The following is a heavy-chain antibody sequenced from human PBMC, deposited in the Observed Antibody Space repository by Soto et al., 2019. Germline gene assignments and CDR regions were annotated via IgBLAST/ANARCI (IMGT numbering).Heavy chain of an antibody. V-gene: IGHV4-31*03. D-gene: IGHD3-22*01. CDR2: IYYSGST. CDR3: ARTGGDYYDSSAIFDY. CDR1: GGSISSGGYY. J-gene: IGHJ4*02. Sequence: TPSLTCTVSGGSISSGGYYWSWIRQHPGKGLEWIGYIYYSGSTYYYPSLKSRVTISVDTSKNQFSLKLSSVTAADTAVYYCARTGGDYYDSSAIFDYWGQGTLVTVSS.